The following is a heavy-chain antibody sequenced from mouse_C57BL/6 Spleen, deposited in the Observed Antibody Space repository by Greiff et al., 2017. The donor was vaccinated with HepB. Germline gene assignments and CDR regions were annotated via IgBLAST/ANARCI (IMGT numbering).Heavy chain of an antibody. D-gene: IGHD1-1*01. CDR3: APLFTTVVAPFAY. V-gene: IGHV14-2*01. CDR2: IDPEDGET. J-gene: IGHJ3*01. CDR1: GFNIKDYY. Sequence: VQLKQSGAELVKPGASVKLSCTASGFNIKDYYMHWVKQRTEQGLEWIGRIDPEDGETKYAPKFQGKATITADTSSNTAYLQLSSLTSEDTAVYYCAPLFTTVVAPFAYWGQGTLVTVSA.